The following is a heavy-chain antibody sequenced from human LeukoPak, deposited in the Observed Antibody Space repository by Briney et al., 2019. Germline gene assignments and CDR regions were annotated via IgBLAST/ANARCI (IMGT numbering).Heavy chain of an antibody. D-gene: IGHD3-10*01. CDR2: IKSKTDGGTT. J-gene: IGHJ4*02. CDR1: GFTFSNAW. V-gene: IGHV3-15*01. CDR3: TTDWQITMVRGVINLDY. Sequence: GGSLRLSCAASGFTFSNAWMSWVRQAPGKGLEWVGRIKSKTDGGTTDYAAPVKGRFTISRDDSKNTLYLQMNSLKTEDTAVYYCTTDWQITMVRGVINLDYWGQGTLVTVPS.